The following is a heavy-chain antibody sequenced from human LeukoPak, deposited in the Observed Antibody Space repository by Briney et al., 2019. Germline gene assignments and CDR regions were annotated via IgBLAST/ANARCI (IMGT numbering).Heavy chain of an antibody. CDR3: ARDIGTTPLDY. J-gene: IGHJ4*02. Sequence: ASVKVSCKASGYTFTGSYMHWVRQAPGQGLEWMGWINSNSGGTNYAQKFQGRVTMTSDTSISTAYMDLSRLRSDDTAGYYCARDIGTTPLDYWGQGTLVTVSS. D-gene: IGHD1-1*01. V-gene: IGHV1-2*02. CDR2: INSNSGGT. CDR1: GYTFTGSY.